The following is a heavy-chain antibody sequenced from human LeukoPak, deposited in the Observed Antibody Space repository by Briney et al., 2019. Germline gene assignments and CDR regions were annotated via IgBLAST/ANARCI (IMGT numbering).Heavy chain of an antibody. Sequence: GGPLRLSCAASGFTFDDYGMSWVRQAPGKGLEWVSGVNWNGGSTGYADSVKGRFTISRDNAKNSLYLQMNSLRAEDTALYYCARNNGYYRDAFDIWGQGTMVTVSS. CDR2: VNWNGGST. V-gene: IGHV3-20*04. D-gene: IGHD1-14*01. CDR3: ARNNGYYRDAFDI. CDR1: GFTFDDYG. J-gene: IGHJ3*02.